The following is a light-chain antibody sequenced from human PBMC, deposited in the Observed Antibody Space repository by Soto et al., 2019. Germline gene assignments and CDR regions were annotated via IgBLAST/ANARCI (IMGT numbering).Light chain of an antibody. J-gene: IGKJ5*01. Sequence: DIQLTQSPSFLSASVGDRVTITCRASQGISSYLAWYQQKPGKAPKLLIYAASTLQSGVPSRFSGSGSGTEFTLTISSLQPEDFATYYCQQLNSYFGQGTRLEMK. CDR2: AAS. CDR1: QGISSY. V-gene: IGKV1-9*01. CDR3: QQLNSY.